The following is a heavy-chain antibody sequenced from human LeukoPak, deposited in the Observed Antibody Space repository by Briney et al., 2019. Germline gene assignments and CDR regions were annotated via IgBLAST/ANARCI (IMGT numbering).Heavy chain of an antibody. D-gene: IGHD3-22*01. Sequence: SQTLSLTCAISGDSVSSNSAAWNWIRQSPSRGLEWLGRTYYRSKWYNDYAVSVKSRITINPDTSKNQFSLQLNSVTPEDTAVYYRARAETWGYYDSSGYYDYWGQGTLVTVSP. CDR3: ARAETWGYYDSSGYYDY. J-gene: IGHJ4*02. CDR2: TYYRSKWYN. CDR1: GDSVSSNSAA. V-gene: IGHV6-1*01.